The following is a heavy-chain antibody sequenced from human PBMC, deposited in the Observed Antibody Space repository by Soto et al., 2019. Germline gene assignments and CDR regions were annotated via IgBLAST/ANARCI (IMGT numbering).Heavy chain of an antibody. J-gene: IGHJ6*02. CDR1: GFTFSSYA. D-gene: IGHD3-10*01. Sequence: GGSLRLSCAASGFTFSSYAMSWVRQAPGKGLEWVSAISGSGGSTYYADSVKGRFTISRDKSKNTLYLQMNSLRAEDTAVYYCAKELVRWFGEYGMAVWCQGTTVTVSS. CDR2: ISGSGGST. V-gene: IGHV3-23*01. CDR3: AKELVRWFGEYGMAV.